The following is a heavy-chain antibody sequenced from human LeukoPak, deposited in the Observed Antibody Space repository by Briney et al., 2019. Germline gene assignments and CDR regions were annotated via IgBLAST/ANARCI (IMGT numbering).Heavy chain of an antibody. CDR2: IIPIFGTA. J-gene: IGHJ5*02. D-gene: IGHD1-1*01. Sequence: SVKVSCKASGVTFSSYAISWVRQAPGQGLEWMGRIIPIFGTANYAQKFQGRVTITTDESTSTAYMELSSLRSEDTAVYYCARYAGTAANWFDPWGQGTLVTVYS. CDR1: GVTFSSYA. V-gene: IGHV1-69*05. CDR3: ARYAGTAANWFDP.